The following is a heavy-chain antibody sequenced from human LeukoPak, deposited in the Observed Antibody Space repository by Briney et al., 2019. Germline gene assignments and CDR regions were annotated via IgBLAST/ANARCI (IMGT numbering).Heavy chain of an antibody. D-gene: IGHD6-19*01. V-gene: IGHV1-69*06. Sequence: AASVKVSCKASGGTFSGYAISWVRQAPGQGLEWMGGIIPIFGTANYAQKFQGRVTVTADKSTSTAYMELSSLRSEDTAVYYCAKAGYSSGWFDYWGQGTLVTVSS. CDR1: GGTFSGYA. CDR2: IIPIFGTA. CDR3: AKAGYSSGWFDY. J-gene: IGHJ4*02.